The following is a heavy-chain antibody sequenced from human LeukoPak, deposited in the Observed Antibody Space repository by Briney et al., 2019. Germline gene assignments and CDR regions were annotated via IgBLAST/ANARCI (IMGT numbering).Heavy chain of an antibody. CDR1: GGSTSGYS. CDR3: AKKVESKWFDP. CDR2: IYDSGTT. D-gene: IGHD1-1*01. J-gene: IGHJ5*02. V-gene: IGHV4-59*01. Sequence: PSETLSLTCTLSGGSTSGYSSSWVRHPPPKGLEWIGYIYDSGTTNYNPSLKSRVTISEDTSKNQFSLKLTSVTAADTAVYYCAKKVESKWFDPWGQGTLVTVSS.